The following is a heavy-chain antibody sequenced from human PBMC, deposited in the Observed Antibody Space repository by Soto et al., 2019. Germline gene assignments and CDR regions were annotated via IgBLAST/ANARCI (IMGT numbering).Heavy chain of an antibody. V-gene: IGHV1-8*01. D-gene: IGHD2-2*01. CDR3: TRETYSSRENAFDI. J-gene: IGHJ3*02. CDR1: KYPFTSFD. Sequence: QVQLVQSGAEVKKPGASVKVSCQASKYPFTSFDLHWVRQAPGQGLEWMGWMNPNSGNTGFAQKFRGRVTMTRNTSLRTAYMELSSLRSEDTAVYYCTRETYSSRENAFDIWGQGTMVTVSS. CDR2: MNPNSGNT.